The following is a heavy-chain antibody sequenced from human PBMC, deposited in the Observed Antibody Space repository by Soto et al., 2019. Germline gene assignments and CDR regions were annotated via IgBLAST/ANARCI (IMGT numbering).Heavy chain of an antibody. Sequence: ASVKVSCKASGYTFTNSYMHWVRQAPGQGLEWMGIINPSGGSTSYAQKFQGRVTMTRDTSTNTVYMELSSLRSEDTAVYYCARDRGRAAAGNVANYFDYWGQGTRVTVSS. CDR2: INPSGGST. V-gene: IGHV1-46*01. CDR3: ARDRGRAAAGNVANYFDY. CDR1: GYTFTNSY. D-gene: IGHD6-13*01. J-gene: IGHJ4*02.